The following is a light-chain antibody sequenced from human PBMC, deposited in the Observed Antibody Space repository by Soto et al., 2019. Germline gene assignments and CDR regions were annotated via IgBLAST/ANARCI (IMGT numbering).Light chain of an antibody. Sequence: DIQMTQSPSTLSASIGDRVTITCRASQSISNWLAWLQQKPGKAPKVLIFDASNLGSGVPSRFSGSGSGTEFTLTISSLQPDDFATYYCQQYNSYLYTFGQGTKVDIK. CDR1: QSISNW. J-gene: IGKJ2*01. CDR3: QQYNSYLYT. V-gene: IGKV1-5*01. CDR2: DAS.